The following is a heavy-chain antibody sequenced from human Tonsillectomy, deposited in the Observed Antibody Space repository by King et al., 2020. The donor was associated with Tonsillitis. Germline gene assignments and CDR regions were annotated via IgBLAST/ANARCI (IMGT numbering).Heavy chain of an antibody. V-gene: IGHV4-39*07. Sequence: QLQESGPGLMKPSETLSLTCTVSGGSISSSSYYWGWIRQPPGKGLEWIGSIYYSGSTYYNPSLKSRVAISLNTSKNQFSLRLNSVTAADTAVYYCATPGLAVAAVYYWGQGTLVTVSS. CDR1: GGSISSSSYY. CDR2: IYYSGST. D-gene: IGHD6-19*01. J-gene: IGHJ4*02. CDR3: ATPGLAVAAVYY.